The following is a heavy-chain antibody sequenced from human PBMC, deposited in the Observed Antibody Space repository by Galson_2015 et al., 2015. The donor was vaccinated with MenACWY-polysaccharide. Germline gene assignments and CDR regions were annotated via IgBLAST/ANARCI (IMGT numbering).Heavy chain of an antibody. CDR1: GFTFSSYA. V-gene: IGHV3-23*01. D-gene: IGHD5-24*01. CDR2: ISGSGADT. CDR3: AKAFTVQKATVLSDY. J-gene: IGHJ4*02. Sequence: SLRLSCAISGFTFSSYAMNWVRQVPGKGLEWVSCISGSGADTYYADSVKGRFTISRDNSKNTLYLQMNSLRAEDTAVYYCAKAFTVQKATVLSDYWGQGTLVTVSP.